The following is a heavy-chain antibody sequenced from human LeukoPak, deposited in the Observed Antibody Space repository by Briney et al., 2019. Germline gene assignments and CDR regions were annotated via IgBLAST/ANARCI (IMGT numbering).Heavy chain of an antibody. V-gene: IGHV4-59*12. D-gene: IGHD6-6*01. CDR1: GGSISSYY. CDR2: IYYSGST. J-gene: IGHJ4*02. CDR3: ARENWRSKSIDFDS. Sequence: SETLSLTCTVSGGSISSYYWSWIRQPAGKGLEWIGYIYYSGSTNFNPSLKSRVTMSVDTSKNQFSLRLSSVTAADTAAYFCARENWRSKSIDFDSWGQGTLVTVSS.